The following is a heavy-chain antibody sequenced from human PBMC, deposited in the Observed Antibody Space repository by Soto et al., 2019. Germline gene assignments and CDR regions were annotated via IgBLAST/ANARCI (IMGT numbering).Heavy chain of an antibody. J-gene: IGHJ2*01. CDR2: IWYDGYNK. Sequence: QVQLVESGGGVVQPGKSLRLSCAGTGFTFNSYGMHWVRQAPGKGLEWVAVIWYDGYNKYYADSVKGRFAISRDNSKNTVYLEMNSLRAEETAVYYCARGTGWSNWYFDIWGRGTLVTVSS. V-gene: IGHV3-33*01. CDR3: ARGTGWSNWYFDI. D-gene: IGHD6-19*01. CDR1: GFTFNSYG.